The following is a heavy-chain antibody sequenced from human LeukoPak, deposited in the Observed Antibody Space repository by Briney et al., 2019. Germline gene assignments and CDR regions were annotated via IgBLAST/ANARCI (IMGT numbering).Heavy chain of an antibody. Sequence: PGGSLRLSCAACGFTFSIYAMSWVRQAPGKGLEWVSAISGSGGSTYYADSVKGRFTISRDNSKNTLYLQMNSLRAEDTAVYYCAKVRPQYDYFDYWGQGTLVTVSS. CDR1: GFTFSIYA. CDR2: ISGSGGST. J-gene: IGHJ4*02. V-gene: IGHV3-23*01. CDR3: AKVRPQYDYFDY. D-gene: IGHD2-8*01.